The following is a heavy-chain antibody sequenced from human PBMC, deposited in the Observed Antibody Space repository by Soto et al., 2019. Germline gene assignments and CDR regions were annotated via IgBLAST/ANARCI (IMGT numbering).Heavy chain of an antibody. V-gene: IGHV3-33*01. Sequence: QVQLVESGGGVVQPGRSLRLSCAASGFTFNSYGMHWVRQAPGKGLEWVAVIWYAGSNKYYGDSVKGRFTISRDNSKNTLYLQMNSLRAEDTAVYYCARDRPNSGFDYWGQGTLVTVSS. CDR3: ARDRPNSGFDY. D-gene: IGHD7-27*01. CDR2: IWYAGSNK. J-gene: IGHJ4*02. CDR1: GFTFNSYG.